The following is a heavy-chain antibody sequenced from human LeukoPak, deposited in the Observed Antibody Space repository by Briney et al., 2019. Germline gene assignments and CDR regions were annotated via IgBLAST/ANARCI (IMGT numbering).Heavy chain of an antibody. J-gene: IGHJ4*02. CDR3: ARDAPPYCSGGSCYSY. V-gene: IGHV4-61*08. CDR2: IYYSGST. D-gene: IGHD2-15*01. CDR1: GGSISSGDYY. Sequence: SETLSLTCTVSGGSISSGDYYWSWIRQPPGKGLEWIGYIYYSGSTNYNPSLKSRVTISVDTSKNQFSLKLSSVTAADTAVYYCARDAPPYCSGGSCYSYWGQGTLVTVSS.